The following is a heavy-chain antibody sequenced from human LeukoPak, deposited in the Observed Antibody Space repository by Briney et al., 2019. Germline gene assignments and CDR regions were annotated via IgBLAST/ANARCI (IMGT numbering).Heavy chain of an antibody. CDR2: IRGSGGNT. J-gene: IGHJ4*02. Sequence: PGGSLRLSCAASGFTFSSYAMSWVRQAPGKGLEWVSAIRGSGGNTYYADSVKGRFTISRDNSKNTLYLQMNSLSAEDTAVYSCAKFCIDRLPLVGANAHFDYWGQGTLVTVSS. CDR3: AKFCIDRLPLVGANAHFDY. D-gene: IGHD1-26*01. CDR1: GFTFSSYA. V-gene: IGHV3-23*01.